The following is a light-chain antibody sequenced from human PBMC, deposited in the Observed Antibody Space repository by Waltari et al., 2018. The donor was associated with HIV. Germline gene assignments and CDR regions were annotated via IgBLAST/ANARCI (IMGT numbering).Light chain of an antibody. CDR1: YSDVGAYNY. Sequence: QSALTQPRSVSGSPGQSVTISCTGTYSDVGAYNYVSWYQQHPGKAPKLMIYDVSQRPSGVPDRFSGSKSGNTASLTISGRQADDDADYYCCSFAGTYTIFGGGTKLTVL. J-gene: IGLJ2*01. CDR3: CSFAGTYTI. V-gene: IGLV2-11*01. CDR2: DVS.